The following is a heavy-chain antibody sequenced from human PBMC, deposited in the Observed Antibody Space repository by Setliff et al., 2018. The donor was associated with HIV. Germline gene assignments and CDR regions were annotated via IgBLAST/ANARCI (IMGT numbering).Heavy chain of an antibody. Sequence: ASVKVSCKASGYVFTTYVINWARQAPGRGLELMGWINANTGNPRYAPGFTGRFVFSLDTSATTAHLQINGLKTEDTATYYCVRDPIEGSPDYFDYWGQGTLVTVSS. CDR1: GYVFTTYV. D-gene: IGHD1-26*01. CDR2: INANTGNP. CDR3: VRDPIEGSPDYFDY. J-gene: IGHJ4*02. V-gene: IGHV7-4-1*02.